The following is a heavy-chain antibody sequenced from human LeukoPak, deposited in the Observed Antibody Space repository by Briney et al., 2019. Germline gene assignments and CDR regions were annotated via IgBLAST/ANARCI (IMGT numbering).Heavy chain of an antibody. J-gene: IGHJ2*01. CDR2: IIPIFGTA. CDR3: ARQEPLTSPLGPFDL. D-gene: IGHD1-14*01. Sequence: SVKVSCKASGGTFSSYAISWVRQAPGQGLEWMGGIIPIFGTANYAQKFQGRVTITADESTSTAYMELSSLRSEDTAVYYCARQEPLTSPLGPFDLWGRGTLVTVSS. V-gene: IGHV1-69*01. CDR1: GGTFSSYA.